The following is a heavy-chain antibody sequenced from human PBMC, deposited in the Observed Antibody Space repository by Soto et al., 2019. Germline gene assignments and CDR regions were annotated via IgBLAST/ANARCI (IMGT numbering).Heavy chain of an antibody. Sequence: QIQLVQSGTEVKYPGASVKVSCKASNYTFTSYGFNWVRQAPGQGIEWIGWISAYNGYTNYEKKFQGRVTMTTDASTRTAYMELRSLGFDDTAVYYCARESRQWLACDFWVQGTLVSVSS. V-gene: IGHV1-18*01. CDR3: ARESRQWLACDF. CDR1: NYTFTSYG. D-gene: IGHD6-19*01. J-gene: IGHJ4*02. CDR2: ISAYNGYT.